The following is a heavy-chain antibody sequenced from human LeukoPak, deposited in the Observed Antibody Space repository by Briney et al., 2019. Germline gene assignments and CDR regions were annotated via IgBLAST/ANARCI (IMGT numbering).Heavy chain of an antibody. D-gene: IGHD2-2*01. CDR3: ARAGSTSDYYYYYGMDV. Sequence: PGRSLRLSCAASGFTFNTYGMNWVRQAPGKGLEWVAVIWYDGSNKYYADSVKGRFTISRDNSKNTLYLQMNSLRAEDTAMYYCARAGSTSDYYYYYGMDVWGQGTTVTVSS. J-gene: IGHJ6*02. CDR1: GFTFNTYG. V-gene: IGHV3-33*01. CDR2: IWYDGSNK.